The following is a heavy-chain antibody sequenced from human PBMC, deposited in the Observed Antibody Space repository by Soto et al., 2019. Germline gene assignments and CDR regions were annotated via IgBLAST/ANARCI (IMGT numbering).Heavy chain of an antibody. V-gene: IGHV1-2*04. Sequence: QVQLVQSGAEVKKPGASVKVSCKASGYTFTGYYMHWVRQAPGQGLEWMGWINPNSGGTNYAQKFQGWVTRTRDTPISTAYMELSRLRSDDTAVYYCARSYGSGSYYGMDVWGQGTTVTVSS. CDR2: INPNSGGT. J-gene: IGHJ6*02. CDR1: GYTFTGYY. D-gene: IGHD3-10*01. CDR3: ARSYGSGSYYGMDV.